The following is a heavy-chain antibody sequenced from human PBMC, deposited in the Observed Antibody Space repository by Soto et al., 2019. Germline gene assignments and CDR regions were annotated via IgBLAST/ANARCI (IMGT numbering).Heavy chain of an antibody. V-gene: IGHV1-18*01. CDR1: GYSLTSYG. D-gene: IGHD2-2*01. J-gene: IGHJ4*02. CDR3: AREYCSSASCYGPDF. Sequence: QVQLVQSGAEVKMPGASVKVSCKASGYSLTSYGISWVRQAPGQGLEWMGWISGHDGNTKYTQKLQGRVTVTTDTSTSTDYMDLRSLRSDDTAVYYCAREYCSSASCYGPDFWGQGTLVTVSS. CDR2: ISGHDGNT.